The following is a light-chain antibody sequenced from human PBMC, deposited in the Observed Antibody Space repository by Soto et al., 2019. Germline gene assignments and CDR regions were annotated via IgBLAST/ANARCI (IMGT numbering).Light chain of an antibody. Sequence: EIVLTQSPGTLSLSPGERATLTCRASQSVSSSYLAWYQQKPGQAPRLLMYDASSRATGIPDRFSGSGSGTDFTLTISRLEPEDFAVYYCQPFGTSFPYTFGQGTKLDIK. V-gene: IGKV3-20*01. CDR3: QPFGTSFPYT. J-gene: IGKJ2*01. CDR2: DAS. CDR1: QSVSSSY.